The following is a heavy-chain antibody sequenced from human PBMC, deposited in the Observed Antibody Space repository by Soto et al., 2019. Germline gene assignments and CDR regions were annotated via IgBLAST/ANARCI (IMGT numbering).Heavy chain of an antibody. CDR3: TVWGSGNDFGAA. Sequence: EVQLVESGGGLVQPGGSLRLSCAASGFTFSDHYMDWVRQAPGKGLEWVGRSKNKADSYTTEYAASVKGRFTISRDGSTHSLFLQMNSRKTEATAVYYCTVWGSGNDFGAAWGQGILVTVSS. V-gene: IGHV3-72*01. CDR2: SKNKADSYTT. J-gene: IGHJ4*02. CDR1: GFTFSDHY. D-gene: IGHD3-10*01.